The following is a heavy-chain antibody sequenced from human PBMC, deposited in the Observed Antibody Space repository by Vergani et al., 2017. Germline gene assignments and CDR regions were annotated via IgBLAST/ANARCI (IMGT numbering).Heavy chain of an antibody. CDR1: GASIRSSNCY. CDR3: ARHSTVEWLVKLGWIDP. V-gene: IGHV4-39*01. CDR2: IYYSGST. D-gene: IGHD6-19*01. Sequence: QLQLQESGPGLVKPSATLSLTCSVSGASIRSSNCYWGWIRQPPGKGLEWIASIYYSGSTYYNPSLKSRVTISVDTSKNQFSLKLSSVTAADTAGYFCARHSTVEWLVKLGWIDPWGKGILVTVSS. J-gene: IGHJ5*02.